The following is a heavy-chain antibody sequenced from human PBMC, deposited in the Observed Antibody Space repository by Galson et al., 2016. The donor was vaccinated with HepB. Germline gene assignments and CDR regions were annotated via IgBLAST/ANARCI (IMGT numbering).Heavy chain of an antibody. D-gene: IGHD5-18*01. CDR2: ISYNGGTT. Sequence: SLRLSCAAPGFIFSKYTMHWVRQAPGKGLQYVAGISYNGGTTHYADSVKGRFTISRDHSKNTLYLQMSSLRVEDTSVYFCVRQPTYGYPFDYWGQGTLVTVSS. J-gene: IGHJ4*02. V-gene: IGHV3-64D*08. CDR1: GFIFSKYT. CDR3: VRQPTYGYPFDY.